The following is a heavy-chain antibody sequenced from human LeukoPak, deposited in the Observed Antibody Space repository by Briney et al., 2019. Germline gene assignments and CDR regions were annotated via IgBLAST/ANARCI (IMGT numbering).Heavy chain of an antibody. CDR3: AKTQGYYDA. V-gene: IGHV3-23*01. D-gene: IGHD2-15*01. CDR2: NYGDDDKT. Sequence: GGSLRLSCVASGFTFSNYAMTWVRQAPGKGLEMVSGNYGDDDKTVYGDAVKGRFTISRDNSKNTLFLQMNSLRADDTAVYYCAKTQGYYDAWGQGALVTVSS. CDR1: GFTFSNYA. J-gene: IGHJ5*02.